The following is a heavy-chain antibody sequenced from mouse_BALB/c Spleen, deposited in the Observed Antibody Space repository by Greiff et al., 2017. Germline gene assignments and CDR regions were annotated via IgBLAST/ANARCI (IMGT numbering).Heavy chain of an antibody. CDR3: ATSIYGDSFDY. CDR1: GYTFTSYW. CDR2: INPSNGRT. D-gene: IGHD2-13*01. J-gene: IGHJ2*01. V-gene: IGHV1S81*02. Sequence: QVQLQQPGAELVKPGASVKLSCKASGYTFTSYWMHWVKQRPGQGLEWIGEINPSNGRTNYNEKFKSKATLTVDKSSSTAYMQLSSLTSEDSAVYCSATSIYGDSFDYWGQGTTLTVSA.